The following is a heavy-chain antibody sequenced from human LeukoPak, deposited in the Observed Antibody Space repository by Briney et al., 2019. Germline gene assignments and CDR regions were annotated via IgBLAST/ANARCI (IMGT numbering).Heavy chain of an antibody. CDR1: GFTVSSNY. Sequence: PGGSLRLSCAASGFTVSSNYMSWVRQAPGKGLEWVSVIYSGGSTYYADSVKGRFTISRDNSKNTLYLQMNSLRAEDTAVYYCAGARDILTGYYFAFDIWGQGTMVTVSS. CDR3: AGARDILTGYYFAFDI. J-gene: IGHJ3*02. V-gene: IGHV3-53*01. CDR2: IYSGGST. D-gene: IGHD3-9*01.